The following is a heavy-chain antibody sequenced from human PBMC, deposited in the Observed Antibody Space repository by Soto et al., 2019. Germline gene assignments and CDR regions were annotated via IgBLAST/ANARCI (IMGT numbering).Heavy chain of an antibody. J-gene: IGHJ4*02. CDR1: GYIFTIYP. D-gene: IGHD2-21*01. CDR3: ARGEEY. Sequence: QVQLVQSGAEVKKPGASVKVSCKASGYIFTIYPIHWVRQAPGQGLEWMGWINTGSGNTKYSQKFEGRVTLTRDTSASTSHMDLNRLEHEDTAVYYYARGEEYWGLGTLVTVSS. CDR2: INTGSGNT. V-gene: IGHV1-3*04.